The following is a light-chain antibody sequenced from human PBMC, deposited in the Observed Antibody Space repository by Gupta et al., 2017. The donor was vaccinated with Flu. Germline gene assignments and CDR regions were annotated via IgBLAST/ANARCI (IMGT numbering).Light chain of an antibody. CDR1: SSDVGTYNL. Sequence: QSALTQPASVSGSPGQSITISCTGTSSDVGTYNLVSWYQQSPGKAPKLIIYEATKRPSGVSDRFSGSNSGITASLTISGLQSEDEAQYYCCSYAGTDTFVFGAGIKVTVL. CDR2: EAT. CDR3: CSYAGTDTFV. J-gene: IGLJ1*01. V-gene: IGLV2-23*01.